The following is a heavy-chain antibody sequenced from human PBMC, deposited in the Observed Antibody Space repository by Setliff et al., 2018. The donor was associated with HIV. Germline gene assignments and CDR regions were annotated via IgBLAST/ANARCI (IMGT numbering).Heavy chain of an antibody. V-gene: IGHV4-59*01. Sequence: SETLSLTCTVSGASISGSFWSWIRQPPGKGLEWIGYIYYSGSTNYNPSLKSRVTISVDTSKNHFSLKLSSVTAADTAVYYCASGEYSYGYRFDYWGQGTLVTVSS. CDR1: GASISGSF. J-gene: IGHJ4*02. CDR3: ASGEYSYGYRFDY. D-gene: IGHD5-18*01. CDR2: IYYSGST.